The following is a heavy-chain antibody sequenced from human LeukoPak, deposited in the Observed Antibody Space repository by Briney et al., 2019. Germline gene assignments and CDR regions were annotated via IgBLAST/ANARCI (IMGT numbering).Heavy chain of an antibody. CDR2: ISSSSSYI. Sequence: GGSLRLSCAASGFTFSSYSMNWVRQAPGKGLEWVSSISSSSSYIYYADSVKGRFTISRDNAKNSLYLQMNSLRAENTAVYYCARAIVATTEFWGQGTLVTVSS. CDR1: GFTFSSYS. CDR3: ARAIVATTEF. J-gene: IGHJ4*02. V-gene: IGHV3-21*01. D-gene: IGHD5-12*01.